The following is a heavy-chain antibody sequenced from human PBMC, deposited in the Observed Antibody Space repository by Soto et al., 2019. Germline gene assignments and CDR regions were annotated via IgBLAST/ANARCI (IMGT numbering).Heavy chain of an antibody. D-gene: IGHD3-10*01. CDR1: GCSISSTTYY. J-gene: IGHJ5*02. V-gene: IGHV4-39*01. Sequence: SETLSLTCTVSGCSISSTTYYWGWIRQPPGKGLEWIGSIYYSGGTYYNPSLKSRVTISVDTSKNQFSLKLSSVTAADTAVYYCARTGVLWFGARSWFDPWGQGTLVTVSS. CDR3: ARTGVLWFGARSWFDP. CDR2: IYYSGGT.